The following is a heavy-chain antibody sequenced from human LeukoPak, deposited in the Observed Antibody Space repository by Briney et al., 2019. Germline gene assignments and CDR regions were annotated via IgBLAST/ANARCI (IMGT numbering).Heavy chain of an antibody. J-gene: IGHJ5*02. D-gene: IGHD3-16*02. CDR3: ARESPYDYVWGSYRPYNWFDP. CDR2: IWYDGSNK. Sequence: PGGSLRLSCAASGFTFSSYGMHWVRQAPGKGLEWVAVIWYDGSNKYYADSVKGRFTISRDNSKNTLYLQMNSLRAEDTAVYYCARESPYDYVWGSYRPYNWFDPWGQGTLVTVSS. CDR1: GFTFSSYG. V-gene: IGHV3-33*01.